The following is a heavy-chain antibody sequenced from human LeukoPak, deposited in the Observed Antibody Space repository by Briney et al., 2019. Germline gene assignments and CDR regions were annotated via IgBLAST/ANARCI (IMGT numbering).Heavy chain of an antibody. CDR1: GFTFSSYW. J-gene: IGHJ3*02. CDR2: INSDGSST. V-gene: IGHV3-74*01. D-gene: IGHD3-9*01. CDR3: ARENYYILTGYDDAFDI. Sequence: GGSLRLSCAASGFTFSSYWMHWVRQAPGKGLVWVSRINSDGSSTSYADSVKGRFTISRDNAKTTLYLQMNSLRAEDTAVYYCARENYYILTGYDDAFDIWGQGTMVTVSS.